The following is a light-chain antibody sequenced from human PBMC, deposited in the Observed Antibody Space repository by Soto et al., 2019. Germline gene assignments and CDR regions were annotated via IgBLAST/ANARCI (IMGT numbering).Light chain of an antibody. V-gene: IGKV3-15*01. CDR3: QQYNNWPS. CDR2: GAS. Sequence: EIVMTQSPATLSVSPGERATISCSASQSVSSNLAWYQQKPGQAPRLLIYGASTRATGIPARFSGSGSGTEFTLTISSLQSEDFAVYYCQQYNNWPSFGPGTKVDIK. J-gene: IGKJ3*01. CDR1: QSVSSN.